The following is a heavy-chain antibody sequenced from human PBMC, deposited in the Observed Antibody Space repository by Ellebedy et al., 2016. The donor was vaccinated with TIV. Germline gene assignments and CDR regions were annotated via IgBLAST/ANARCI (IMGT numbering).Heavy chain of an antibody. CDR3: AKVGNYYGSGYYYYYYMDV. J-gene: IGHJ6*03. CDR2: ISSSSGHI. Sequence: GESLKISCVVSGFTFSTYSMKWVRQAPGQGLEWISSISSSSGHIYYADSVKGRFTISRDNSKNTLSLQMNSLRAEDTALYYCAKVGNYYGSGYYYYYYMDVWGKGSTVTVSS. CDR1: GFTFSTYS. D-gene: IGHD3-10*01. V-gene: IGHV3-21*04.